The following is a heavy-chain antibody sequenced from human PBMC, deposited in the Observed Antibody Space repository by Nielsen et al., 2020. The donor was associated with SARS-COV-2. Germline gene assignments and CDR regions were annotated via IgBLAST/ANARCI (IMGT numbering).Heavy chain of an antibody. CDR3: ARDRGSSWPYYYYGMDV. CDR1: GYTFTGYY. D-gene: IGHD6-13*01. Sequence: ASVQVSCKASGYTFTGYYMHWVRQAPGQGLEWMGWINPNSGGTNYAQKFQGWVTMTRDTSISTAYMELSRLRSDDTAVYYCARDRGSSWPYYYYGMDVWGQGTTVTVSS. J-gene: IGHJ6*02. CDR2: INPNSGGT. V-gene: IGHV1-2*04.